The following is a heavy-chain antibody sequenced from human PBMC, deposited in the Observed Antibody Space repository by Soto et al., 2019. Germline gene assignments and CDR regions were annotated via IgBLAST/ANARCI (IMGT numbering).Heavy chain of an antibody. V-gene: IGHV3-73*01. CDR2: IRSKAKSYAT. D-gene: IGHD3-3*01. CDR3: ARGVYDFWSGHPKGLDY. J-gene: IGHJ4*02. Sequence: PGGSLRLSCAASGFTFSCSAMHWVRQASGKGLEWVGRIRSKAKSYATAYAVSVKGRFTISRDDSRNTAYLQMNSLKTEDTAVYYCARGVYDFWSGHPKGLDYWGQGTVVTVSS. CDR1: GFTFSCSA.